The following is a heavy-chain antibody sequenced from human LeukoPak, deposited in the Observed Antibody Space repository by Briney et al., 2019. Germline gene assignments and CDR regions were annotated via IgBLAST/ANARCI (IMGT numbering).Heavy chain of an antibody. CDR2: IYYSGST. Sequence: SETLSLTFTVSGGSISSYYWSWIRQPPGKGLEWIGYIYYSGSTNYNPSLKSRVTISVDTSKNQFSLKLSSVTAADTAVYYCARHHGYSSSWSDYWGQGTLVTVSS. CDR3: ARHHGYSSSWSDY. CDR1: GGSISSYY. D-gene: IGHD6-13*01. J-gene: IGHJ4*02. V-gene: IGHV4-59*08.